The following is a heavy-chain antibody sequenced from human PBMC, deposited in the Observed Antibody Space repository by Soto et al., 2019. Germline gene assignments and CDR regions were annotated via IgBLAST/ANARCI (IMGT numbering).Heavy chain of an antibody. CDR2: INPNSGGT. J-gene: IGHJ5*02. CDR3: ARVRPSYSSSLRRGWFDP. Sequence: ASVKVSCKASGYTFPGYYIHLVRQAPGQGLEWMGWINPNSGGTNYAQKFQGRVTMTRDTSISTAYMELSRLRSDDTAVYYCARVRPSYSSSLRRGWFDPWGQGTLVTLSS. D-gene: IGHD6-6*01. CDR1: GYTFPGYY. V-gene: IGHV1-2*02.